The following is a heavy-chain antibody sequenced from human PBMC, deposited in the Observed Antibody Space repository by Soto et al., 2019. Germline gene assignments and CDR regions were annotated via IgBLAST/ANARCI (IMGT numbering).Heavy chain of an antibody. Sequence: PSETLPLTCTVSGGSISSYYWNWIRQPPGKGLEWIGYIYYSGSTNYNPSLKSRVTISVDTSKNQFSLKLSSVTAADTAVYYCARESDSSGYGHFSAFDIWGQGTMVT. J-gene: IGHJ3*02. CDR3: ARESDSSGYGHFSAFDI. V-gene: IGHV4-59*01. CDR1: GGSISSYY. D-gene: IGHD3-22*01. CDR2: IYYSGST.